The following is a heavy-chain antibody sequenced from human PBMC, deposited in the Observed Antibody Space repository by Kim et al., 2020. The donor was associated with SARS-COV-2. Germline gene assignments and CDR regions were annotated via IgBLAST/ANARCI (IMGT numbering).Heavy chain of an antibody. CDR3: ARDRDDTHVVPTFDY. J-gene: IGHJ4*02. D-gene: IGHD2-2*01. Sequence: SETLSLTCTVSGGSISSSSYYWGWIRQPPGKGLEWIGSIYYSGSTYYNPSLKSRVTISVDTSKNQFSLKLSSVTAADTAVYYCARDRDDTHVVPTFDYWGQGTLVTVSS. CDR1: GGSISSSSYY. V-gene: IGHV4-39*07. CDR2: IYYSGST.